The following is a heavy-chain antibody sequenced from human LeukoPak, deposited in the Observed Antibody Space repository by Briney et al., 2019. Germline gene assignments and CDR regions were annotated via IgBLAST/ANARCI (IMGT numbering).Heavy chain of an antibody. Sequence: TGGSLRLSCAAYGFTLSGYDMNWIRQAPGKGLEWLSYMSASGSDKYYADSVKGRFTISRDDAKNSLYLQMNSLRVEDTAVYYCARDRYYFDSRGYYYPSYYFDYWGQGSLVTVSS. CDR1: GFTLSGYD. V-gene: IGHV3-48*03. CDR3: ARDRYYFDSRGYYYPSYYFDY. D-gene: IGHD3-22*01. J-gene: IGHJ4*02. CDR2: MSASGSDK.